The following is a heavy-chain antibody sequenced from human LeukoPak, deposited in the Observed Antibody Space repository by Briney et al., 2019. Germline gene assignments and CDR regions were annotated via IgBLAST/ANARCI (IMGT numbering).Heavy chain of an antibody. CDR2: IGGRGGST. CDR1: GFTFSSYA. J-gene: IGHJ4*02. CDR3: AKDPGNIVVVPAASNYFDY. D-gene: IGHD2-2*01. V-gene: IGHV3-23*01. Sequence: PGGSLRLSCVASGFTFSSYAMSWVRQAPGKGLEWVSGIGGRGGSTYYADSVKGRFTISRDNSKNTLYLQMNSLRAEDTAVYYCAKDPGNIVVVPAASNYFDYWGQGTLVTVSS.